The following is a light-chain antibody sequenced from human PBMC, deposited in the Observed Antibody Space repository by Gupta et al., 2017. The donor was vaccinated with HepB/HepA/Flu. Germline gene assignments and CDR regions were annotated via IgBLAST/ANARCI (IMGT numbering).Light chain of an antibody. V-gene: IGLV8-61*01. CDR3: ALYLGNGISV. Sequence: QTVVTQEPSVSVSRGGTVTLTCGLSSGSVSTGYYPSWYQQTPGHTPRPLFYSTNSRSAGVPVRFSGSFLGNTAALTITGAEADEECYYYCALYLGNGISVFGGGTKLTV. CDR2: STN. CDR1: SGSVSTGYY. J-gene: IGLJ3*02.